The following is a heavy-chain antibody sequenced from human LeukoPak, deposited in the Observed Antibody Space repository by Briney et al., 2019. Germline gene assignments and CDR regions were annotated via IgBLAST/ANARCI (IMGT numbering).Heavy chain of an antibody. CDR2: ISSSSSYI. CDR1: GFTFSSYS. Sequence: PGGSLRLSCAASGFTFSSYSMNWVRQAPGKGLEWVSSISSSSSYIYYADSVKGRFTISRDNAKNSLYLHMNSLRAEDTAVYYCATDLESFDYWGQGTLVTVSS. CDR3: ATDLESFDY. J-gene: IGHJ4*02. V-gene: IGHV3-21*01.